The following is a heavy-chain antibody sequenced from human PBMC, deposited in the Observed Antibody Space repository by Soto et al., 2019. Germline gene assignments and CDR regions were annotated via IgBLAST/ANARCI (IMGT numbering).Heavy chain of an antibody. V-gene: IGHV3-74*01. CDR2: INSDGSST. Sequence: GGSLRLSCAASGFTFSSYWMHWVRQAPGKGLVWVSRINSDGSSTSYADSVKGRFTISRDNAKNTLYLQMNSLRAEDTAVYYCASSPPYYDSALASDYWGQGTLVTVSS. D-gene: IGHD3-22*01. CDR1: GFTFSSYW. J-gene: IGHJ4*02. CDR3: ASSPPYYDSALASDY.